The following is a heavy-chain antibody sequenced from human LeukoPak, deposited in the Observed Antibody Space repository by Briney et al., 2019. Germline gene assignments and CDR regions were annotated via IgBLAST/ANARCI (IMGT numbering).Heavy chain of an antibody. J-gene: IGHJ5*02. CDR3: AREGAAGTNLNWFDP. Sequence: SETLSLTCTVSGGSISSYYWSWVRQPPGKGLDWIAYISYSGSTNFNPSLKSRVTISVDTSKNQFSLKLSSVTAADTAVYYCAREGAAGTNLNWFDPWGQGTLVTVSS. V-gene: IGHV4-59*01. D-gene: IGHD1-1*01. CDR1: GGSISSYY. CDR2: ISYSGST.